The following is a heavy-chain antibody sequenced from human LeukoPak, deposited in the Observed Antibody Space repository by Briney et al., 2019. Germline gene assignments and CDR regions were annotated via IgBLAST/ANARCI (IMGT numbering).Heavy chain of an antibody. CDR2: ISGSGGST. CDR3: ARKAYYYDSSGLYDY. D-gene: IGHD3-22*01. CDR1: GFTFSSYA. J-gene: IGHJ4*02. V-gene: IGHV3-23*01. Sequence: GGSLRLSCAPSGFTFSSYAMSSVRQAPGKGLEWVSAISGSGGSTYYADSVKGRFTISRDNSNHCLYLQMNRLRAEDTAVYYCARKAYYYDSSGLYDYWGQGTLVTVSS.